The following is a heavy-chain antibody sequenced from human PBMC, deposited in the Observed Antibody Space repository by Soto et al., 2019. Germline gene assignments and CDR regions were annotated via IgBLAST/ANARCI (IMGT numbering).Heavy chain of an antibody. V-gene: IGHV3-23*01. Sequence: EVQLLESGGGLVQPGGSLRLSCAASGFTFSSYAMSWVRQAPGKGLEWVSAISGSGGSAYYADSVTGRFTISRDNSKNTLYLQMNSLRAEDTAVYYCAKGVVEVYDILTGPNWFDPWGQGTLVTVSS. CDR2: ISGSGGSA. D-gene: IGHD3-9*01. CDR1: GFTFSSYA. J-gene: IGHJ5*02. CDR3: AKGVVEVYDILTGPNWFDP.